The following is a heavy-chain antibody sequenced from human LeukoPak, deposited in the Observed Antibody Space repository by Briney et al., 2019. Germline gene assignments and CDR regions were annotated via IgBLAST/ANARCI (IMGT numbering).Heavy chain of an antibody. D-gene: IGHD3-16*01. CDR2: IDKGGST. CDR1: GGSISNFY. CDR3: AREEGGGGGGGFHFDH. J-gene: IGHJ4*02. V-gene: IGHV4-59*01. Sequence: SETLSLTCTVSGGSISNFYWSWIRQPPGKGLEWIGYIDKGGSTNFNPSLKSRGNISVDTSKNQYSLKLSSVTAADTAVYYCAREEGGGGGGGFHFDHWGRGTLVTVSS.